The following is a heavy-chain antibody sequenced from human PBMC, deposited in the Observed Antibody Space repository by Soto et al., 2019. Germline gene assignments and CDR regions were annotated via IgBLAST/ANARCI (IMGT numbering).Heavy chain of an antibody. Sequence: SGPTLVNPTQTLTLTCSFSGFSLNTHGVGLGWVRQPPGKALEWLALIYWNDDKRYSPSLKRRLTIIRDTSKNEVVLTLTNMDPVETATYYCAHKTSAADWFDPWGQGTLVNVSS. CDR2: IYWNDDK. V-gene: IGHV2-5*01. D-gene: IGHD6-13*01. CDR1: GFSLNTHGVG. CDR3: AHKTSAADWFDP. J-gene: IGHJ5*02.